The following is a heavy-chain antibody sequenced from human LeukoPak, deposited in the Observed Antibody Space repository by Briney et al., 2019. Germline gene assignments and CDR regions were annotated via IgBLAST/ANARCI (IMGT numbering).Heavy chain of an antibody. J-gene: IGHJ6*03. CDR2: INHSGST. CDR1: GGSFSGYY. V-gene: IGHV4-34*01. CDR3: AIGLVGYCSSTSCSHRPSLSMDV. D-gene: IGHD2-2*01. Sequence: SETLSLTCAVYGGSFSGYYWSWIRQPPGKGLEWIGEINHSGSTNYNPSLKSRVTISVDTSKNQFSLKLSSVTAADTAVYYCAIGLVGYCSSTSCSHRPSLSMDVWGKGTTVTVSS.